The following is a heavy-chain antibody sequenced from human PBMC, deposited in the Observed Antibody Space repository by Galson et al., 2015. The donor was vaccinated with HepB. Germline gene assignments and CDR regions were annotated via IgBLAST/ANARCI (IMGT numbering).Heavy chain of an antibody. V-gene: IGHV3-15*07. CDR1: DFTFNNAW. Sequence: SLRLSCAASDFTFNNAWMNWVRQAPGKGLEWVGHIKSKTDGGTRAYAAPVKGRFTISRDDSKNTLYLQMNSLKTEDTAVYYCTPRPYSSGYLGDPWFDPWGQGTLVTVSS. D-gene: IGHD6-19*01. J-gene: IGHJ5*02. CDR2: IKSKTDGGTR. CDR3: TPRPYSSGYLGDPWFDP.